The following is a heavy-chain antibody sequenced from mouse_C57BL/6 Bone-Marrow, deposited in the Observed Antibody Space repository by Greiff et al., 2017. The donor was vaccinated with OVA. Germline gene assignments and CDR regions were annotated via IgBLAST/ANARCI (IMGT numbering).Heavy chain of an antibody. CDR1: GYTFTEYT. D-gene: IGHD1-1*01. CDR2: FYPGSGSI. J-gene: IGHJ4*01. V-gene: IGHV1-62-2*01. CDR3: ARHESPFTTVGEDYAMDY. Sequence: LQESGAELVKPGASVKLSCKASGYTFTEYTIHWVKQRSGQGLEWIGWFYPGSGSIKYNEKFKDKATLTADKSSSTVYMELSRLTSEDSAVYFCARHESPFTTVGEDYAMDYWGQGTSVTVSS.